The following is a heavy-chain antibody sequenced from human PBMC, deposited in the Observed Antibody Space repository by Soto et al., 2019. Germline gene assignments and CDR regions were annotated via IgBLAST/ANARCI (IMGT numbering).Heavy chain of an antibody. CDR3: AIWFGDPGRFDP. V-gene: IGHV1-8*01. D-gene: IGHD3-10*01. CDR2: MNPNSGNT. J-gene: IGHJ5*02. Sequence: ASVKVSCKASGYTFTSYDINWVRQATGQGLEWMGWMNPNSGNTGYAQKFQGRVTMTRNTSISTAYMELSSLRSEDTAVYYCAIWFGDPGRFDPWGQGTLVTVSS. CDR1: GYTFTSYD.